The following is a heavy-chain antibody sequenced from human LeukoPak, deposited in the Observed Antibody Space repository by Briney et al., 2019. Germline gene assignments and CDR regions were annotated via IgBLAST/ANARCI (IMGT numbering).Heavy chain of an antibody. D-gene: IGHD3-22*01. J-gene: IGHJ4*02. Sequence: GGSLRLSCAASGFTFDDYAMHWVRHAPGKGLEWVSGISWNSGSIGYADSVKGRFTISRDNAKNSLYLQMNSLRAEDTALYYCAKSTYYYDSSGYPLFDYWGQGTLVTVSS. CDR1: GFTFDDYA. CDR2: ISWNSGSI. CDR3: AKSTYYYDSSGYPLFDY. V-gene: IGHV3-9*01.